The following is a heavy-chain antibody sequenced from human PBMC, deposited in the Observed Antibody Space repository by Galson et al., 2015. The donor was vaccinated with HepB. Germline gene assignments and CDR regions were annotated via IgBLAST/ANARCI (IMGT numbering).Heavy chain of an antibody. CDR2: ISYDGSNK. J-gene: IGHJ3*02. Sequence: SLRLSCAASGFTFSSYGMHWVRQAPGKGLEWVAVISYDGSNKYYADSVKGRFTISRDNSKNTLYLQMNSLRAEDTAVYYCARDRTGNYYDSSGPTIDAFDIWGQGTMVTVSS. D-gene: IGHD3-22*01. V-gene: IGHV3-30*03. CDR1: GFTFSSYG. CDR3: ARDRTGNYYDSSGPTIDAFDI.